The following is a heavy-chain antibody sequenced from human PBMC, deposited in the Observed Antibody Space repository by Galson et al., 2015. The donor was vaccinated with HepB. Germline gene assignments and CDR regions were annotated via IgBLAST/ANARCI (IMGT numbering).Heavy chain of an antibody. CDR3: ARGVHCSGGSCYRDDY. J-gene: IGHJ4*02. CDR2: IIPILGIA. Sequence: SVKVSCKASGGTFSSYTISWVRQATGQGLEWMGRIIPILGIANYAQKFQGRVTITADKSTSTAYMELSSLRSEDTAVYYCARGVHCSGGSCYRDDYWGQGTLVTVSS. CDR1: GGTFSSYT. V-gene: IGHV1-69*02. D-gene: IGHD2-15*01.